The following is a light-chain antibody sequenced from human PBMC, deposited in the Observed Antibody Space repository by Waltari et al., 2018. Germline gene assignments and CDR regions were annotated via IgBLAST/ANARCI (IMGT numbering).Light chain of an antibody. CDR3: QQSYSTPMYT. J-gene: IGKJ2*01. CDR1: QSISSY. Sequence: DIQMTQSPSSLSASVGDRVTITCRASQSISSYLNWYQQKPGKAPKLLIYAASSLQSGVPSRFSGSGSETDFTLTISSLQPEDFATYYCQQSYSTPMYTFGQGTKLEIK. V-gene: IGKV1-39*01. CDR2: AAS.